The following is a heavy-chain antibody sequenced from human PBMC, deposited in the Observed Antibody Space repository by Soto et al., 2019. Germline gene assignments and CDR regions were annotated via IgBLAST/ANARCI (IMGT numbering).Heavy chain of an antibody. Sequence: ESGGGVVQPGRSLRLSCAASGFTFSSYAMHWVRQAPGKGLEWVAVISYDGSNKYYADSVKGRFTISRDNSKNTLYLQMNSLRAEDTAVYYCARDRRWLQCDWDYYYGMDVWGQGTTVTVSS. J-gene: IGHJ6*02. CDR1: GFTFSSYA. D-gene: IGHD2-21*01. CDR3: ARDRRWLQCDWDYYYGMDV. CDR2: ISYDGSNK. V-gene: IGHV3-30-3*01.